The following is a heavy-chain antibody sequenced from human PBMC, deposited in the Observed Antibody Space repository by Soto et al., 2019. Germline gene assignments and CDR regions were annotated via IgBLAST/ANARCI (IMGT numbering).Heavy chain of an antibody. CDR1: GGSISSGGYS. V-gene: IGHV4-30-2*01. J-gene: IGHJ4*02. Sequence: QLQLQESGSGLVKPSQTLSLTCAVSGGSISSGGYSWSWIRQPPGQGLEWIAYIYHSVSTYYNPSLKSRVTISVDRSKNQFYQKLSSVTAAEMAVYYCARAPDYWGQGTLVTVSS. CDR3: ARAPDY. CDR2: IYHSVST.